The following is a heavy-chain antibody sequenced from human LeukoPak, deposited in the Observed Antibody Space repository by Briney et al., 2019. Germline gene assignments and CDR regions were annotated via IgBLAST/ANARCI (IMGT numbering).Heavy chain of an antibody. CDR1: GGSISSYY. D-gene: IGHD1-26*01. J-gene: IGHJ4*02. Sequence: SETLSLTCTVSGGSISSYYWSWIRQPPGKGLEWIGYIYYSGSTNYNPSLKSRVTISVDTSKNQFSLKLSSVTAADTAVYYCARAPVGDLPWEYWGQGTLVTVSS. CDR2: IYYSGST. CDR3: ARAPVGDLPWEY. V-gene: IGHV4-59*08.